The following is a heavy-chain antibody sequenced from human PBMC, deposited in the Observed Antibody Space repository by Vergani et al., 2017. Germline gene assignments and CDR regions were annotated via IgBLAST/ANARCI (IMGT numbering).Heavy chain of an antibody. D-gene: IGHD5-24*01. CDR2: IQFDGSNQ. CDR1: GFTLSNYD. Sequence: QVQLVESGGGVVQRGGSLRLSCATSGFTLSNYDMQWIRQGPGKGLEFVAFIQFDGSNQYYADSVKGRFTLSRDFSKNTLYLQMDSLRAEDTAVYYCAKSGWLQHFGAHYFDSWGQGILVTVSS. J-gene: IGHJ4*02. CDR3: AKSGWLQHFGAHYFDS. V-gene: IGHV3-30*02.